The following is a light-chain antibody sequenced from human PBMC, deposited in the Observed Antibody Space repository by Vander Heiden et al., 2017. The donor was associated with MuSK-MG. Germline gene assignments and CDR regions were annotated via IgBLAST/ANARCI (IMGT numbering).Light chain of an antibody. V-gene: IGKV3-15*01. Sequence: EIVMTQSPATLSVSPGERATLSCRASQSVSSNLAWYQQKPGQAPRLLIYGASTRATGIPARFSGSGYGTEFTLTISSRQSEDVAVYDCQQHNNWPPLTFGGGTKVEIK. CDR2: GAS. CDR1: QSVSSN. J-gene: IGKJ4*01. CDR3: QQHNNWPPLT.